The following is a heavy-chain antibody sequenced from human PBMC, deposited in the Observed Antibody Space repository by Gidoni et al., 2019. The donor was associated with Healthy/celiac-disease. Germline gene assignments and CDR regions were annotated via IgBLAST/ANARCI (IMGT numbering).Heavy chain of an antibody. D-gene: IGHD3-10*01. J-gene: IGHJ4*02. Sequence: QVQLVQPGAEVKKPGSSVKVSCKASGGTFSSYAISWVRQAPGQGLEWMGRIIPILGIANYAQKFQGRVTITADKSTSTAYMELSSLRSEDTAVYYCARDRPRGGELTSLYSDYWGQGTLVTVSS. CDR1: GGTFSSYA. V-gene: IGHV1-69*04. CDR2: IIPILGIA. CDR3: ARDRPRGGELTSLYSDY.